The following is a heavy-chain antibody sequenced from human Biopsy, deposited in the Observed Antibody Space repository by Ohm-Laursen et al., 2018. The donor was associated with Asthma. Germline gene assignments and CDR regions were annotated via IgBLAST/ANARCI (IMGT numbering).Heavy chain of an antibody. CDR3: ARAVDYSHYYGIDV. D-gene: IGHD3-10*01. CDR1: GCAVKGAG. J-gene: IGHJ6*02. V-gene: IGHV1-18*01. Sequence: SDYPAYTDSGCAVKGAGITWGRRAPVQELEWMGWISVYNGNTKVAQKLQDRVTMITDTSTSTACMELRSLRSDDTAVYFCARAVDYSHYYGIDVWGQGTTVTVS. CDR2: ISVYNGNT.